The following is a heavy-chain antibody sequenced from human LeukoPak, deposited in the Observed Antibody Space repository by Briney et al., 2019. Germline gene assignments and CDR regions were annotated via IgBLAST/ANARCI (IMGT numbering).Heavy chain of an antibody. V-gene: IGHV4-38-2*02. J-gene: IGHJ4*02. CDR1: GYSISSGYY. CDR2: IYHSGST. Sequence: SETLSLTCTVSGYSISSGYYWGWIRQPPGKGLEWIGSIYHSGSTYYNPSLKSRVTISVDTSKNQFSLKLSSVTAADTAVYYCARDWDYWGQGTLVTVS. CDR3: ARDWDY.